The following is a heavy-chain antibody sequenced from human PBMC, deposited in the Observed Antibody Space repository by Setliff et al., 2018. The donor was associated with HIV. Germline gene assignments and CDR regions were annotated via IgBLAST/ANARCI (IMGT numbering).Heavy chain of an antibody. D-gene: IGHD6-13*01. CDR1: GGAISSRAYF. V-gene: IGHV4-39*07. CDR3: ARDTRIAATGTYYFDY. J-gene: IGHJ4*02. Sequence: PSETLSLTCIVSGGAISSRAYFWGWIRQPPGKGLEWIGSIYYSGSTYYNPSLKSRVTISVDTSKNQFSLKLSSVTAADTAVYYCARDTRIAATGTYYFDYWGQGTLVTVSS. CDR2: IYYSGST.